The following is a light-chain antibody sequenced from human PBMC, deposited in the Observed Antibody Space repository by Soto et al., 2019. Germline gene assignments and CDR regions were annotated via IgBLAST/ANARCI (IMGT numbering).Light chain of an antibody. J-gene: IGKJ2*01. CDR2: AAS. Sequence: DLQMTQSPFSLSASVGDRVTITCRASQGISSYLNWYQQKPGKAPTLLIYAASSLQSGVPSRFSGAGSGTDFTLTISSLQPEDFATYFCQQSYSTPTFGPGTKLEIK. V-gene: IGKV1-39*01. CDR1: QGISSY. CDR3: QQSYSTPT.